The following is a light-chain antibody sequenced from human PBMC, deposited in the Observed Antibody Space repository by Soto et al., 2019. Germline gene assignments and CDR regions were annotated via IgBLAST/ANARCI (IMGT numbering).Light chain of an antibody. CDR1: QGIANF. Sequence: DIQMTQSPSSLSASVGDRVTIPCRASQGIANFLAWYQQKPGKVPKLLIYAASTLQSGVPSRFSGSESGTDFTLNSSCLKPEDGATYYSREYKSAPWTFGQGTNVEIK. V-gene: IGKV1-27*01. J-gene: IGKJ1*01. CDR3: REYKSAPWT. CDR2: AAS.